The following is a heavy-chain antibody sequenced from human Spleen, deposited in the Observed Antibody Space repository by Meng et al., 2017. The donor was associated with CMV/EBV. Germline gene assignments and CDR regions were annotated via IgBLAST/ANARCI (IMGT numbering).Heavy chain of an antibody. Sequence: GESLKISCAASGFAFSSYALHWVRRAPGKGLEWVSAIGTGGDTYYADSVMGRFTISRDNAKKSLYLQMNSLIAEDMAVYYCAKALPLGSGHYHYYYYTMDVWGQGTTVTVSS. J-gene: IGHJ6*02. D-gene: IGHD3-3*01. CDR3: AKALPLGSGHYHYYYYTMDV. CDR2: IGTGGDT. CDR1: GFAFSSYA. V-gene: IGHV3-47*02.